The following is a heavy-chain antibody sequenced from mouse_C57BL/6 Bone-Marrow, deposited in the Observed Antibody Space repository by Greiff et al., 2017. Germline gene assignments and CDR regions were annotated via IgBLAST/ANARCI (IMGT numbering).Heavy chain of an antibody. CDR2: IHPNSGST. CDR1: GYTFTSYW. Sequence: QVQLQQSGAELVKPGASVKLSCKASGYTFTSYWMHWVKQRPGQGLEWIGMIHPNSGSTNYNEKFKSKATLTVDKSSSTAYMQLSSLTSEEAAVYVCASTGYYYGSSWFAYWGQGTLVTLSA. CDR3: ASTGYYYGSSWFAY. V-gene: IGHV1-64*01. J-gene: IGHJ3*01. D-gene: IGHD1-1*01.